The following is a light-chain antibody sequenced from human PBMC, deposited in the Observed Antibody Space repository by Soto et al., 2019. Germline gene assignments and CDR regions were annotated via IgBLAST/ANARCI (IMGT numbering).Light chain of an antibody. J-gene: IGLJ1*01. CDR2: HNT. CDR3: QSYDNSLNTFYV. CDR1: SSNIGAGYD. Sequence: QSVLTQPPSVSGAPGQRVTISCTGSSSNIGAGYDVHWYQQLPGTAPKLLIYHNTNRPSGVPDRFSGSKSGTSASLAITGLQAEDEADYYCQSYDNSLNTFYVFGTGTQLTVL. V-gene: IGLV1-40*01.